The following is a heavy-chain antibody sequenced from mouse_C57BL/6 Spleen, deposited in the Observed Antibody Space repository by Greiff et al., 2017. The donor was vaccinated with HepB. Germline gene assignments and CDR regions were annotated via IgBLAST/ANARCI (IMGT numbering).Heavy chain of an antibody. V-gene: IGHV1-22*01. D-gene: IGHD2-3*01. CDR1: GYTFTDYN. J-gene: IGHJ3*01. CDR2: INPNNGGT. Sequence: EVQLQQSGPELVKPGASVKMSCKASGYTFTDYNMHWVKQSHGKSLEWIGYINPNNGGTSYNQKFKGKATFTVNKSSSTAYMELRSLTSEDSAVYYCASIYDGYPAWFAYWGQGTLVTVSA. CDR3: ASIYDGYPAWFAY.